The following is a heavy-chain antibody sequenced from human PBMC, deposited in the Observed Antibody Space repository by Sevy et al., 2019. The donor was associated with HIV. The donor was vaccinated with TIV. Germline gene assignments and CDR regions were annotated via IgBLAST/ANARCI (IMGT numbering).Heavy chain of an antibody. Sequence: SETLSLTCTVSGGSISSSSYYWGWIRQPPGKGLEWIGSIYYSGSTYYNPSLKSRVTISVDTSKNQFSLKLGSVTAADTALYYCARLFPRGYVSPYWFDPWGQGTLVTVSS. V-gene: IGHV4-39*01. CDR2: IYYSGST. J-gene: IGHJ5*02. CDR1: GGSISSSSYY. D-gene: IGHD3-16*01. CDR3: ARLFPRGYVSPYWFDP.